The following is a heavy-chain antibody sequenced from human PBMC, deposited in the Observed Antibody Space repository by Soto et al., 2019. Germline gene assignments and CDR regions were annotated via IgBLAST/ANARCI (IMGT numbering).Heavy chain of an antibody. Sequence: EVQLVETGGALVQPGGSLRLSWAASGFVVSNVYMSGFPQAPGERLEWFSVVYGGGDTYYADSVKGRFTISRDNSKNTVYLQMSRLRPDDTAVYYCALTTSWFDWYFDLWGRGTLVTVSS. CDR2: VYGGGDT. CDR3: ALTTSWFDWYFDL. J-gene: IGHJ2*01. D-gene: IGHD3-10*01. V-gene: IGHV3-53*02. CDR1: GFVVSNVY.